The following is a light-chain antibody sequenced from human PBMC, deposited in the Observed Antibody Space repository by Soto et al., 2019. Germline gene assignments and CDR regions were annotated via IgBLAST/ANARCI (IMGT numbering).Light chain of an antibody. J-gene: IGKJ5*01. V-gene: IGKV3-15*01. Sequence: EPVMTQSPATLSVSPGERATLSCWASPSVSNNLAWYQQKPGQAPRLLIYDASTRATGIPARFSGSGSGTEFTLTISSLQSEDFAVYYCQHRSNWPPGFGQGTLLEIK. CDR2: DAS. CDR3: QHRSNWPPG. CDR1: PSVSNN.